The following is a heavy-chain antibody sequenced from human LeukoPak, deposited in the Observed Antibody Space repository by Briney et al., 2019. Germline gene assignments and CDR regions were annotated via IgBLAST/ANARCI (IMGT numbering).Heavy chain of an antibody. CDR2: ISAYNGNT. CDR3: ARDGTAGELFDY. CDR1: GGTFSSYA. D-gene: IGHD3-10*01. V-gene: IGHV1-18*01. J-gene: IGHJ4*02. Sequence: ASVKVSCKASGGTFSSYAISWVRQAPGQGLEWMGWISAYNGNTNYAQKLQGRVTMTRDTSTRTVYMELSSLRSEDTAVYYCARDGTAGELFDYWGQGTLVTVSS.